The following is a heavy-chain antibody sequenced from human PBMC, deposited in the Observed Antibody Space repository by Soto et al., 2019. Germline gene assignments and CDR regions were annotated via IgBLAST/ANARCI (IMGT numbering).Heavy chain of an antibody. D-gene: IGHD1-26*01. CDR1: GDSITSSSFY. V-gene: IGHV4-39*01. CDR3: ARRRIVPTTNFDY. J-gene: IGHJ4*02. Sequence: PSETLSLTCTVSGDSITSSSFYWGWIRQPPGKGLEWIGHIFHTGATYQNPTLKSRLRMSVDTSKNQFSLNLSSVTATDTAVYYCARRRIVPTTNFDYWGQGXLVTVYS. CDR2: IFHTGAT.